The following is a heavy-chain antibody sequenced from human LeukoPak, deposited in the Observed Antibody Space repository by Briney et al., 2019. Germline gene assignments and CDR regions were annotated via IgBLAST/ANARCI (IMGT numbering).Heavy chain of an antibody. V-gene: IGHV3-23*01. CDR1: GFTFSSYG. D-gene: IGHD3-22*01. CDR3: AKDRAGGFYYDSSGWNY. J-gene: IGHJ4*02. Sequence: QPGGTLRLSCAASGFTFSSYGMSWVSQAPGKGLEWVSAISGSGGSTYYADSVKGRFTISRDNSKNTLYLQMNSLRAEDTAVYYCAKDRAGGFYYDSSGWNYWGQGTLVTVSS. CDR2: ISGSGGST.